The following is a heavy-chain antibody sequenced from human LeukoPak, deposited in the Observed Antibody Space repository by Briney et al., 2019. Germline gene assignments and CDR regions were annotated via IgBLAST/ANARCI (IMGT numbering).Heavy chain of an antibody. CDR2: MYHSGDT. D-gene: IGHD6-13*01. Sequence: KASETLSLTCTVSGGSFSSYYWSWIRQPPGKGLEWIAYMYHSGDTNYNPSLKSRVTISVDTSKNQFSLKLSSVTAADTAVYYCARGVYIAAAQYAYWGQGTLVTVSS. J-gene: IGHJ4*02. CDR1: GGSFSSYY. CDR3: ARGVYIAAAQYAY. V-gene: IGHV4-59*01.